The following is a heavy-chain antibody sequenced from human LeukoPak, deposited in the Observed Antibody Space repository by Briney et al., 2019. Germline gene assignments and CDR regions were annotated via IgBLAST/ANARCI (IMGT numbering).Heavy chain of an antibody. Sequence: GGSLRLSCAASGFTFSSYWMNWVRQAPGKGLEWVANIKRDGNEKNYVDSVKGRFSISRDNAKSSLYLQMDSLRAEDTAVYYCAKEGAYPIITYDSWGQGALVTVSS. CDR2: IKRDGNEK. CDR1: GFTFSSYW. D-gene: IGHD3-10*01. J-gene: IGHJ5*01. V-gene: IGHV3-7*01. CDR3: AKEGAYPIITYDS.